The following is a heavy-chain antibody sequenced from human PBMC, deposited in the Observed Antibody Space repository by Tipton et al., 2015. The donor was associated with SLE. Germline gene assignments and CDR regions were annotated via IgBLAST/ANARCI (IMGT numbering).Heavy chain of an antibody. J-gene: IGHJ3*02. CDR1: GGSFSGYY. V-gene: IGHV4-34*01. CDR3: AREKVGPGQGAFDI. CDR2: IYHSGST. D-gene: IGHD1-26*01. Sequence: TLSLTCAVYGGSFSGYYWSWIRQPPGKGLEWIGEIYHSGSTNYNPSLKSRVTISVDKSKNQFSLKLSSVTAADTAVYYCAREKVGPGQGAFDIWGQGTMVTVSS.